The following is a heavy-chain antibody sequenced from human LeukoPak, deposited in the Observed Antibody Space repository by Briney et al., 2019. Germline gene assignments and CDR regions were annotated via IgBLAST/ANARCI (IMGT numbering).Heavy chain of an antibody. Sequence: PSETPSLTCTVSGGSISSYYWSWIRQPAGKGLEWIGRIYTSGSTNYNPSLKSRVTMSVDTSKNQFSLKLSSVTAADTAVYYCARDGRFGEASFYYYYYMDVWGKGTTVTISS. CDR2: IYTSGST. V-gene: IGHV4-4*07. CDR1: GGSISSYY. D-gene: IGHD3-10*01. J-gene: IGHJ6*03. CDR3: ARDGRFGEASFYYYYYMDV.